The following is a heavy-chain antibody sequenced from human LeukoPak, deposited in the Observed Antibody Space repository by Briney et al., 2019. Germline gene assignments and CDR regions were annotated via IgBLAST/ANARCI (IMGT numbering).Heavy chain of an antibody. J-gene: IGHJ4*02. D-gene: IGHD6-6*01. CDR3: ARHYGYSSSPIDY. CDR1: GGSFSGYY. CDR2: INHRGST. V-gene: IGHV4-34*01. Sequence: PSETLSLTCAVYGGSFSGYYWSWIRQPPGKGLEWIGEINHRGSTNYNPSLKSRVTISVDTSKNQFSLKLSSVTAADTAVYYCARHYGYSSSPIDYWGQGTLVTVSS.